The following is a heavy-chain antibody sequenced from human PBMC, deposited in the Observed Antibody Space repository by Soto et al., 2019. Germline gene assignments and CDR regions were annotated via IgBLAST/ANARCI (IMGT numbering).Heavy chain of an antibody. Sequence: QVQLVESGGGVVQPGRSLRLSCAASGFTFSSYGMHWVRQAPGKGLEWVAVIWCDGSKKYYAGSVKGRFTISRDNSKNTLYLKMNSLRAEDTAVYYCARSGIAVAGLDYWGQGTLVTVSS. CDR3: ARSGIAVAGLDY. CDR1: GFTFSSYG. CDR2: IWCDGSKK. J-gene: IGHJ4*02. V-gene: IGHV3-33*01. D-gene: IGHD6-19*01.